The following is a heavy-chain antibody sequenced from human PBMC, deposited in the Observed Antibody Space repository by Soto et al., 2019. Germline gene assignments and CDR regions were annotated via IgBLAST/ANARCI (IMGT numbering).Heavy chain of an antibody. V-gene: IGHV1-3*05. CDR2: INAGNGNT. CDR3: ARDGGYRYGFDY. D-gene: IGHD5-18*01. Sequence: QVQLVQSGAEEKKPGASVKVSCKASGYTFTSYAMHWVRQAPGQRLEWMGWINAGNGNTKYSQKFQGRVTITRDTSASTAYMELSSLRSEDTAVDYCARDGGYRYGFDYWGQGTLVTVSS. J-gene: IGHJ4*02. CDR1: GYTFTSYA.